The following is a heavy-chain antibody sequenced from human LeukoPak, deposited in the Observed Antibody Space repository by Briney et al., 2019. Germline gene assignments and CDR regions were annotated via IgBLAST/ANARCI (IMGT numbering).Heavy chain of an antibody. CDR3: AKDFGVVIYYYYMDV. V-gene: IGHV3-30*02. Sequence: PGGSLRLSCAASGFTFSDYYMSWIRQAPGKGLEWVAFIRYDGSNKYYADSVKGRFTISRDNSKNTLYLLMNSLRAEDTAVYYCAKDFGVVIYYYYMDVWGKGTMVTVSS. CDR1: GFTFSDYY. CDR2: IRYDGSNK. D-gene: IGHD3-3*01. J-gene: IGHJ6*03.